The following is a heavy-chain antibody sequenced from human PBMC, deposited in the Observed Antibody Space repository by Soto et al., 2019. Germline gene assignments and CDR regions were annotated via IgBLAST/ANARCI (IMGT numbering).Heavy chain of an antibody. CDR1: GYTFTSYG. CDR3: ARDVVYYYGSSGYYWFDP. CDR2: ISAYNGNT. Sequence: ASVKVSCKASGYTFTSYGISWVRQAPGQGLEWMGWISAYNGNTNYAQKLQGRVTMTTDTSTSTAYMELRSLRSDDTAVYYCARDVVYYYGSSGYYWFDPWGQGTLVTVSS. V-gene: IGHV1-18*01. J-gene: IGHJ5*02. D-gene: IGHD3-22*01.